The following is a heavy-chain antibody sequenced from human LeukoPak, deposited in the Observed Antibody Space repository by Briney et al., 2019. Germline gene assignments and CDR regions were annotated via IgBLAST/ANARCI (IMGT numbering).Heavy chain of an antibody. D-gene: IGHD5-24*01. CDR3: ARDRLGVEMSTINRFDY. J-gene: IGHJ4*02. CDR2: ISSTSSYI. Sequence: GGSLKLSCAASGFTFSNYNFYWVRQAPGKGLEWVSSISSTSSYIYYADSVKGRFTISRGNAKNSLYLQMNSLRAEDTAVYYCARDRLGVEMSTINRFDYWGQGTLVAVSS. CDR1: GFTFSNYN. V-gene: IGHV3-21*06.